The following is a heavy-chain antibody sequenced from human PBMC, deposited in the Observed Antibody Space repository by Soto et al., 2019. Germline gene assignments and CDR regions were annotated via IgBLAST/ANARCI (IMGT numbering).Heavy chain of an antibody. CDR1: GFTFRSYG. CDR2: ISYDGSDK. J-gene: IGHJ3*01. Sequence: QVQLVESGGGVVQPGRSLTLSCAASGFTFRSYGMHWVRQAPGKGLEWVAVISYDGSDKYYADSVKGRFTISRDNSKNPVYLQMNSLRADDTAVYYCATEAASVTIFGVVVDWGQGTMVSVSS. D-gene: IGHD3-3*01. CDR3: ATEAASVTIFGVVVD. V-gene: IGHV3-30*03.